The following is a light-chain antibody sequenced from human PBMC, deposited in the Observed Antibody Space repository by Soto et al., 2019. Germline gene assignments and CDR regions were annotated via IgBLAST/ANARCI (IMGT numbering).Light chain of an antibody. V-gene: IGKV4-1*01. J-gene: IGKJ2*01. CDR2: WAS. Sequence: DIVMTQSPDSLAVSLGERATINCKSSQSVLYSSNNRDSLAWYQQKPGLPPKLLIYWASIRASGVPDRFSGGGSGTDFPLTISSLQAEDGAVYYCQQYYSTMYTFGQGTKLEIK. CDR1: QSVLYSSNNRDS. CDR3: QQYYSTMYT.